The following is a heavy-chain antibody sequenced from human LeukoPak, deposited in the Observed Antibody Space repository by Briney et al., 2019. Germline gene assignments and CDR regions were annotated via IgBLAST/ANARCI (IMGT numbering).Heavy chain of an antibody. J-gene: IGHJ4*02. CDR3: AKDPSSSWYNPAFDY. CDR1: GFTFSSYG. Sequence: GGSLRLSCAASGFTFSSYGMHWVRQAPGKGLEWVAFIRYDGSNKYYADSVKGRFTISRDNAKNSLYLQMNSLRAEDTALYYCAKDPSSSWYNPAFDYWGQGTLVTVSS. V-gene: IGHV3-30*02. D-gene: IGHD6-13*01. CDR2: IRYDGSNK.